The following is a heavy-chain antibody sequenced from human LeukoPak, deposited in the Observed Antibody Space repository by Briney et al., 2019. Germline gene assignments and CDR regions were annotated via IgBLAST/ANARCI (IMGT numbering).Heavy chain of an antibody. J-gene: IGHJ4*02. Sequence: GGSLRLSCAASGFTFSNYWMSWVRQAPGKGLEWVANIKRDGSDNYYVGSVEGRFTISRDNAKNSLCLQMSSLRAEDTAIYYCARALYNRGWYPDYFDSWGQGTLVTVSA. CDR1: GFTFSNYW. D-gene: IGHD6-19*01. V-gene: IGHV3-7*01. CDR2: IKRDGSDN. CDR3: ARALYNRGWYPDYFDS.